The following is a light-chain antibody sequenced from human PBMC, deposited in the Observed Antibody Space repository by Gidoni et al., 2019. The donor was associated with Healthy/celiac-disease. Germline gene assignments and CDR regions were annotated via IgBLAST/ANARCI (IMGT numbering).Light chain of an antibody. Sequence: QSALTQPASVSGSPGQSITISCTGTSSDVGGYNYFSWYQQPPGKAPKLMIYEVSNRPSGVSNRFSGSKSGNTASLTISGLHAEDEADYYCSSYTSSSSYVFGTGTKVTVL. CDR3: SSYTSSSSYV. CDR1: SSDVGGYNY. CDR2: EVS. V-gene: IGLV2-14*01. J-gene: IGLJ1*01.